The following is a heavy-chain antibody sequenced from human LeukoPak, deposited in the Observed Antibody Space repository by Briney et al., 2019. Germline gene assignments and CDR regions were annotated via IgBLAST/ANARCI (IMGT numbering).Heavy chain of an antibody. CDR3: AGARGYSYVPDAFDI. CDR1: GDSVSSNSAA. Sequence: QTLSLTCAISGDSVSSNSAACNWIRQSPSRGLEWLGRTYYRSKWYNDYAVSVKSRITINPDTSKNQFSLQLNSVTPEDTAVYYCAGARGYSYVPDAFDIWGQGTMVTVSS. D-gene: IGHD5-18*01. J-gene: IGHJ3*02. CDR2: TYYRSKWYN. V-gene: IGHV6-1*01.